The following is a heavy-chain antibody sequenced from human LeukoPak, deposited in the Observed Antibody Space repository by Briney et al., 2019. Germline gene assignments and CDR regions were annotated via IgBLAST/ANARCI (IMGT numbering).Heavy chain of an antibody. V-gene: IGHV3-48*04. CDR2: ISSSSDST. CDR3: ARGNYYYFLDY. D-gene: IGHD3-22*01. J-gene: IGHJ4*02. Sequence: GGSLRLSCTASGITLSSYSMNWVRQAPGKGLEWVSYISSSSDSTNYADSVKGRFTISRDNAKNSLYLQMNSLRADDTAVYYCARGNYYYFLDYWGQGTLVTDSS. CDR1: GITLSSYS.